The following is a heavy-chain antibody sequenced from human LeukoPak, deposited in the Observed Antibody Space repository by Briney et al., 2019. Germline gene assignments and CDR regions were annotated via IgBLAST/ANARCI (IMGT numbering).Heavy chain of an antibody. CDR3: ARYSSRGVNVDAFDI. CDR2: IYHSGST. V-gene: IGHV4-38-2*02. CDR1: GYSISSGYY. Sequence: SETLSLTCTVSGYSISSGYYWGWIRQPPGKGLEWIGSIYHSGSTYYNPSLKSRVTISVDTSKNQFSLKLSSVTAADTAVYYCARYSSRGVNVDAFDIWGQGTMVTVSS. J-gene: IGHJ3*02. D-gene: IGHD6-13*01.